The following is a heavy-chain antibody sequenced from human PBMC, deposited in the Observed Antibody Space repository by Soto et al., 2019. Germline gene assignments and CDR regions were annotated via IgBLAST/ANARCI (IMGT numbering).Heavy chain of an antibody. CDR2: FDPEDGET. Sequence: ASVKVSCKVSGYTLTELSMHWVRQAPGEGLEWMGGFDPEDGETIYAQKFQGRVTMTEDTSTDTAYMELSSLRSEDTAVYYCATDRKYYYDSSGYQTFDYWGQGTLVTVSS. J-gene: IGHJ4*02. D-gene: IGHD3-22*01. V-gene: IGHV1-24*01. CDR3: ATDRKYYYDSSGYQTFDY. CDR1: GYTLTELS.